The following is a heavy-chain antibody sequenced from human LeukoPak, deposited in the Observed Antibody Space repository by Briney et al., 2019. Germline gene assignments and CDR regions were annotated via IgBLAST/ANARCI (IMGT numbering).Heavy chain of an antibody. J-gene: IGHJ6*03. D-gene: IGHD6-13*01. CDR3: AKRHRVAAAGRPHYYYYYMDV. V-gene: IGHV3-30*18. CDR1: GFTFSSYV. Sequence: GGSLRLSCAASGFTFSSYVMSWVRQAPGKGLEWVAVISYDGSNKYYADSVKGRFTISRDNSKNTLYLQMNSLRAEDTAVYYCAKRHRVAAAGRPHYYYYYMDVWGKGTTVTVSS. CDR2: ISYDGSNK.